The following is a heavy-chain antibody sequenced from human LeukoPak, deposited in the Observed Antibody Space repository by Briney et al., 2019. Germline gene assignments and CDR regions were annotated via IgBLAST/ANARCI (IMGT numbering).Heavy chain of an antibody. CDR3: ARALSSTSRSKAYDY. J-gene: IGHJ4*02. CDR1: GGSISSYY. CDR2: INHSGST. Sequence: SETLSLTCTVSGGSISSYYWSWIRQPPGKGLEWIGEINHSGSTNYNPSLKSRVTISVDTSKNQFSLKLSSVTAADTAVYYCARALSSTSRSKAYDYWGQGTLVTVSS. V-gene: IGHV4-34*01. D-gene: IGHD2-2*01.